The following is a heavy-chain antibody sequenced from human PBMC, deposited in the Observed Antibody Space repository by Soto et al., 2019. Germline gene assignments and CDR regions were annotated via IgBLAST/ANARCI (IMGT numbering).Heavy chain of an antibody. D-gene: IGHD3-3*01. J-gene: IGHJ6*04. CDR2: ISWNSGSI. CDR3: AKDPYFEIELRFLGWSTPSGMDV. V-gene: IGHV3-9*01. Sequence: GGSLRLSCAASGFTFDDYAMHWVRQAPGKGLEWVSGISWNSGSIGYADSVKGRFTISRDNAKNSLYLQMNSLRAEDTALYYCAKDPYFEIELRFLGWSTPSGMDVWGKGTTVTVSS. CDR1: GFTFDDYA.